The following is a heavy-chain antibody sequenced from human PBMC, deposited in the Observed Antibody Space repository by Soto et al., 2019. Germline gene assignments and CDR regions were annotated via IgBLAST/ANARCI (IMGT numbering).Heavy chain of an antibody. CDR2: MNPNTGNS. D-gene: IGHD1-1*01. CDR1: GYTFTSYD. V-gene: IGHV1-8*01. CDR3: AGRAETNGWNGFGADKYYFDF. J-gene: IGHJ4*02. Sequence: ASVKVSCKASGYTFTSYDIYWVRQATGQGLEWMGWMNPNTGNSAYAQKFQGRVTVTSDTSINTVHMELSSLRSEDTAVYYCAGRAETNGWNGFGADKYYFDFWGQGTLVTVSS.